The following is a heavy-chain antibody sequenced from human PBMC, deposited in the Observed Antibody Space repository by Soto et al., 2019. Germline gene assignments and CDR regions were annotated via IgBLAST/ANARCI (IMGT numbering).Heavy chain of an antibody. D-gene: IGHD3-16*01. Sequence: QVQLQESGPGLVKPSETLSLTCTVSGGSMNHYYWSWIRQPPGKGLEWIGWIYNSGSTTYNPSLKSRVTISVDTSKNQFFLKLSSVSASDTAVYSCAGGIWYWGQGTLVTVSS. CDR1: GGSMNHYY. V-gene: IGHV4-4*09. CDR3: AGGIWY. CDR2: IYNSGST. J-gene: IGHJ4*02.